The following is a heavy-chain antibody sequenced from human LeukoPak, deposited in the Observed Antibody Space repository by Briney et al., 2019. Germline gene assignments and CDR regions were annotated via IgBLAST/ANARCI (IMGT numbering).Heavy chain of an antibody. J-gene: IGHJ4*02. Sequence: PGGSLRLSCVVSGFTFSSYGMSWVRQAPGKGLEWVSGSSGSGGSTYYADSVKGRFTISRDNSKNTLYLQMNSLRAEDTAVYYCARAQLLYCGGDCYSDYWGQGTLVTVSS. V-gene: IGHV3-23*01. CDR1: GFTFSSYG. CDR2: SSGSGGST. D-gene: IGHD2-21*02. CDR3: ARAQLLYCGGDCYSDY.